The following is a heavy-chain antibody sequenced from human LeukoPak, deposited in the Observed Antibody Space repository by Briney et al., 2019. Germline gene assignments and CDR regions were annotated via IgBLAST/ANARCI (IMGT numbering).Heavy chain of an antibody. Sequence: GGSLRLSCAASGFTFSSYWMHWVRQAPGKGLVWVSRINSDGSSTSYADSVKGRFTISRDNAKNTLYLQMNSLRAEDTAVYYCAKAIITVVPAAIYFQHWGQGTLVTVSS. V-gene: IGHV3-74*01. CDR2: INSDGSST. CDR3: AKAIITVVPAAIYFQH. D-gene: IGHD2-2*01. CDR1: GFTFSSYW. J-gene: IGHJ1*01.